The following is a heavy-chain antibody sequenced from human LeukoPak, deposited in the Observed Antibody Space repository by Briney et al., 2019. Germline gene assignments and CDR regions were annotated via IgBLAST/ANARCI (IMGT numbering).Heavy chain of an antibody. Sequence: PGGSLRLSCAASGFPFRNFDMSWVRQAPGMGLEWVSGISFSGGSTYYGDSVKGRFTISRDNSKNTLYLQMNSLSAEDTAVYYCAKKWVAHGASFHLWDKGTMVTVSS. CDR1: GFPFRNFD. D-gene: IGHD6-19*01. CDR2: ISFSGGST. J-gene: IGHJ3*01. V-gene: IGHV3-23*01. CDR3: AKKWVAHGASFHL.